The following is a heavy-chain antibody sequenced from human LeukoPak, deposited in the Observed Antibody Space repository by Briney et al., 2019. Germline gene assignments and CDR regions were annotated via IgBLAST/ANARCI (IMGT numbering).Heavy chain of an antibody. Sequence: WGSLRLSCAASGFTFSSYTMNWVRQAPGKGLEWVSTISPSSSYIYYADSVKGRFTISRDNAKNSLYLQMNSLRPEDTAVYYCARDPVVPDDGYYFDYWGQGTLVTVSS. CDR3: ARDPVVPDDGYYFDY. CDR1: GFTFSSYT. V-gene: IGHV3-21*01. D-gene: IGHD2-2*01. CDR2: ISPSSSYI. J-gene: IGHJ4*02.